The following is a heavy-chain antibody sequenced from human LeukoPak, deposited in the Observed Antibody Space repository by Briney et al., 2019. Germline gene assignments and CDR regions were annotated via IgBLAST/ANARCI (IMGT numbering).Heavy chain of an antibody. J-gene: IGHJ6*02. CDR1: GFTFSSYA. D-gene: IGHD3-10*01. Sequence: GGSLRLSCAASGFTFSSYAMSWVRQAPGKGLEWVSRINSDGSSTSYADSVKGRFTISRDNAKNTLYLQMNSLRAEDTAVYYCARDSMVVAPLYNYYGMDVWGQGTTVTVSS. CDR2: INSDGSST. V-gene: IGHV3-74*01. CDR3: ARDSMVVAPLYNYYGMDV.